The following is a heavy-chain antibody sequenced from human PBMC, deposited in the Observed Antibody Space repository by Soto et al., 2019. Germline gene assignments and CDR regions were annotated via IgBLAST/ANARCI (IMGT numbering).Heavy chain of an antibody. CDR2: IYWDDDK. CDR1: GFSLSTSGVG. V-gene: IGHV2-5*02. Sequence: QITLKESGPTLVKPTQTLTLTCTFSGFSLSTSGVGVGWIRQPPGKALEWLALIYWDDDKRYSPSLKSRLTITKDTSKNQVVLTMTNIDPVDTATYYCAHSIGHGPIFGYYGMDVWGQGTTVTVSS. D-gene: IGHD3-3*02. CDR3: AHSIGHGPIFGYYGMDV. J-gene: IGHJ6*02.